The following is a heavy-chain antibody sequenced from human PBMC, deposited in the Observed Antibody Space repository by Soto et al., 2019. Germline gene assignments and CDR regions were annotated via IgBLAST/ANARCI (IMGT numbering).Heavy chain of an antibody. V-gene: IGHV1-46*01. CDR1: GFTFTSYC. CDR3: ATYYCAREGSSGWPFDY. D-gene: IGHD6-19*01. Sequence: QVQLVQSGAEVKKPGASVKVSCKTSGFTFTSYCMHWVRQAPGQGLEWMGIINPSGGGTSYAQKFQGRVTMTRDTSTSTAYMEMSSLRYEDTAMYYCATYYCAREGSSGWPFDYWGQGTLVTVYS. J-gene: IGHJ4*02. CDR2: INPSGGGT.